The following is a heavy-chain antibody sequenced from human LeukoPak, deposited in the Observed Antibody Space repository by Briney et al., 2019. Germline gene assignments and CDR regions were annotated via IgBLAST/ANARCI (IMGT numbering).Heavy chain of an antibody. V-gene: IGHV3-9*01. CDR3: AKAPYGDYVAQFDY. J-gene: IGHJ4*02. Sequence: GGSLRLSCAASGFTFDDYAMHWVRQAPGKGLEWVSGISWNSGSIGYADSVKGRFTISRDNAKNSLYLLMNSLRAEDTALYYCAKAPYGDYVAQFDYWGQGTLVTVSS. D-gene: IGHD4-17*01. CDR2: ISWNSGSI. CDR1: GFTFDDYA.